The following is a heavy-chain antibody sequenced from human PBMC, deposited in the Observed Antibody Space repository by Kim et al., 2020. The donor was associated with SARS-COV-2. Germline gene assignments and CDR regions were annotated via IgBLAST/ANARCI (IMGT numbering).Heavy chain of an antibody. CDR2: IGTAGDT. CDR3: ARAGRYSYMAHDAFDI. CDR1: GFTFSSYD. Sequence: GGSLRLSCVASGFTFSSYDMHWVRQATGKGLEWVSAIGTAGDTYYPGSVKGRFTISRENAKNSLYLQMNSLRAGDTAVYYCARAGRYSYMAHDAFDIWGQGTMVTVSS. D-gene: IGHD5-18*01. V-gene: IGHV3-13*01. J-gene: IGHJ3*02.